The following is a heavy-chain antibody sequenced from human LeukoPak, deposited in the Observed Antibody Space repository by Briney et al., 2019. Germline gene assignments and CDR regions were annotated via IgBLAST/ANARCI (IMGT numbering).Heavy chain of an antibody. J-gene: IGHJ3*02. V-gene: IGHV4-61*08. CDR3: ARDNLADSGRDDAFDI. Sequence: SETLSLTCTVSGGSISSGDYYWSWIRQPPGKGLEWIGYIYYSGSTNYNPSLKSRVTISVDTSKNQFSLKLSSVTAADTAVYYCARDNLADSGRDDAFDIWGQGTMVTVSS. D-gene: IGHD1-26*01. CDR1: GGSISSGDYY. CDR2: IYYSGST.